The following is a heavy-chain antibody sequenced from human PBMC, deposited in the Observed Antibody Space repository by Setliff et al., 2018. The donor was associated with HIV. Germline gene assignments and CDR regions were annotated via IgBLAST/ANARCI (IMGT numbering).Heavy chain of an antibody. D-gene: IGHD1-26*01. J-gene: IGHJ5*02. Sequence: GASVKVSCKASGYTFTAYYMNWVRQAPGQGLEWMGRVNPNSGGTNYAQKFQGWVTMTRDTSISTAYMELSRLRSDDTAVYYCARSGGSYFLDWFDPWGQGTLVTVSS. CDR1: GYTFTAYY. V-gene: IGHV1-2*04. CDR2: VNPNSGGT. CDR3: ARSGGSYFLDWFDP.